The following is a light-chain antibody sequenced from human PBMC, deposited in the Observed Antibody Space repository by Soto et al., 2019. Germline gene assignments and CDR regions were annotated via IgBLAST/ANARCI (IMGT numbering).Light chain of an antibody. Sequence: QSVLTQPASVSGSPGQPITISCTGTSSDVGGYNYVSWYQQHPGKAPKLMIYEVSNRPSGVSNRFSGSKSGNTASLTISGLQAEDEADYYCSSYTSSSTLEVFGTGTKSPS. CDR2: EVS. CDR3: SSYTSSSTLEV. J-gene: IGLJ1*01. V-gene: IGLV2-14*01. CDR1: SSDVGGYNY.